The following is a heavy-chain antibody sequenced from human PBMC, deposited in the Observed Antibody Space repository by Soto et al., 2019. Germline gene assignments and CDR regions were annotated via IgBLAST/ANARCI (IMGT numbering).Heavy chain of an antibody. D-gene: IGHD6-6*01. J-gene: IGHJ4*02. Sequence: ESGGGLVTPGGSLRLSCAASGFTFSSYSLNWVRQAPGKGLEWVSSISSSSSYIYYEDSVRGRFTISRDNAKKSLYLQMNSLRADDTAVYYCARDQGNSYDYWGQGTLVTVSS. CDR3: ARDQGNSYDY. CDR1: GFTFSSYS. V-gene: IGHV3-21*01. CDR2: ISSSSSYI.